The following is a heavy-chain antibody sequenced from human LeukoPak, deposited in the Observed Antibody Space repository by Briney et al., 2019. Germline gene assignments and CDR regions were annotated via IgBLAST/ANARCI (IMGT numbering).Heavy chain of an antibody. Sequence: GASVKVSCKASGYTFSSYAMHWVRQAPGQGLEWMGWITPSGDTNYPQKFQGRVAITRDTSITTAYMDLSRLTSDDTAVYYCATGSGTYSPDYWGQGTLVTVSS. J-gene: IGHJ4*02. V-gene: IGHV1-2*02. CDR1: GYTFSSYA. CDR2: ITPSGDT. CDR3: ATGSGTYSPDY. D-gene: IGHD3-10*01.